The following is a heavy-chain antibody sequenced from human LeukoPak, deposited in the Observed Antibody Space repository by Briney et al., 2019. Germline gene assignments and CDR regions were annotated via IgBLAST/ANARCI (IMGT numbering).Heavy chain of an antibody. J-gene: IGHJ4*02. V-gene: IGHV4-38-2*02. Sequence: SETLSLTCSVSGDSITGYYWGWMRQPPGKGLEWIESIHHSGSTYYNPSLKSRVTMSIDTSKNQFSLKLSSVTAADTAVYYCARTKGGIAAADAYFDYWGQGTLVTVSS. D-gene: IGHD6-13*01. CDR1: GDSITGYY. CDR2: IHHSGST. CDR3: ARTKGGIAAADAYFDY.